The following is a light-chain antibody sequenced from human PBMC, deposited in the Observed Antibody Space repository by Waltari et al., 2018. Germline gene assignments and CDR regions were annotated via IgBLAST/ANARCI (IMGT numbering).Light chain of an antibody. CDR3: ATWDDSLSGRV. V-gene: IGLV1-44*01. CDR1: SSNIGTNT. CDR2: ANY. Sequence: QSVLTQPPSASGTPGQRVTISCSGSSSNIGTNTVTWYQLLPGTAPKTVIFANYHRPSVVPDRFSASKSGTSASRVISGLQSEDEADYFCATWDDSLSGRVFGGGTKVTVL. J-gene: IGLJ2*01.